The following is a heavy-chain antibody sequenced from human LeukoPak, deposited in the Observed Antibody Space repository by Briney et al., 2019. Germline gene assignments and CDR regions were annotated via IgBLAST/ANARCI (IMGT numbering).Heavy chain of an antibody. J-gene: IGHJ4*02. CDR1: GGTFSSYA. CDR3: AKDGDCSGGSCYDY. V-gene: IGHV1-69*13. Sequence: ASVKVSCKASGGTFSSYAISWVRQAPGQGLEWMGGIIPIFGTANYAQKFQGRVTINADESTSTAYMELSSLRSEDTAVYYCAKDGDCSGGSCYDYWGQGTLVTVSS. CDR2: IIPIFGTA. D-gene: IGHD2-15*01.